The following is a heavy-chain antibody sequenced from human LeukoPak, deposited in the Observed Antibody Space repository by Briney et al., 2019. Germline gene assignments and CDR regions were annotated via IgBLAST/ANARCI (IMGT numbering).Heavy chain of an antibody. D-gene: IGHD3-10*01. Sequence: SETLSLTCTVSGGSISSSSHYWGWIRQPPGKGLEWIGSIYYSGSTNYNPSLKSRVIISVDTSKNQFSLNLSSVTAADTAVYYCASSGRTTFWGQGTLVTVSS. V-gene: IGHV4-39*07. CDR2: IYYSGST. CDR3: ASSGRTTF. J-gene: IGHJ4*02. CDR1: GGSISSSSHY.